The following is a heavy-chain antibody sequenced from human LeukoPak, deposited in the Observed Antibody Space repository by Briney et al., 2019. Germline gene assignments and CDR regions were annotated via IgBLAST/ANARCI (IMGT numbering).Heavy chain of an antibody. D-gene: IGHD1-7*01. CDR3: ASSTITGTTSNWFDP. CDR2: IIPILGIA. J-gene: IGHJ5*02. Sequence: IIPILGIANYAQKFQGRVTITADKSTSTAYMELSSLRSEDTAVYYCASSTITGTTSNWFDPWGQGTLVTVSS. V-gene: IGHV1-69*02.